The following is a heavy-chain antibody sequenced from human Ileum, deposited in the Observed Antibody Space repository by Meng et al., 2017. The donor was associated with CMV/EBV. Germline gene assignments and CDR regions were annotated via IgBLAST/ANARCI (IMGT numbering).Heavy chain of an antibody. D-gene: IGHD1-26*01. CDR3: ARGPGASTREGFDY. Sequence: EPLQGWGPGLGKSSEPLSLTCTVSGGSVNKYLWGWIRQSAGKGLEWIGRFYSSDTYNYHPSLDSRVTMSLDTSKNQFSLNLRSVTAADTATYYCARGPGASTREGFDYWGLGTLVTVSS. CDR1: GGSVNKYL. CDR2: FYSSDTY. V-gene: IGHV4-4*07. J-gene: IGHJ4*02.